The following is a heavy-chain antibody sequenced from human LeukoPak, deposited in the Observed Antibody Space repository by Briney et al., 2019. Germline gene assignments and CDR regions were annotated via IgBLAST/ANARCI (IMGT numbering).Heavy chain of an antibody. V-gene: IGHV3-53*01. CDR3: AKAPSVLWFGEGNYMDV. Sequence: GGSLRLSCTVSGFTVSSNSMSWVRQAPGKGLEWVSFIYSDNTHYADSVKGRFTISRDNSKNTLYLQMNSLRAEDTAVYYCAKAPSVLWFGEGNYMDVWGKGTTVTISS. J-gene: IGHJ6*03. D-gene: IGHD3-10*01. CDR1: GFTVSSNS. CDR2: IYSDNT.